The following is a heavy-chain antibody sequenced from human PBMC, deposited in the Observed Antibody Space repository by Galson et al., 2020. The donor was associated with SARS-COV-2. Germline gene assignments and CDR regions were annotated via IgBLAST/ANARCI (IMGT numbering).Heavy chain of an antibody. CDR1: GLTFNEAW. CDR3: TTDSGQAQNDF. Sequence: GESLKISCEASGLTFNEAWMSWVRQAPGKGLEWVGRIKTRAEGGTTDYAEPVKDRFTISRDDSASRLFLQMNSLKTEDTGVYFCTTDSGQAQNDFWGQGTLVAVSP. V-gene: IGHV3-15*01. CDR2: IKTRAEGGTT. J-gene: IGHJ4*02.